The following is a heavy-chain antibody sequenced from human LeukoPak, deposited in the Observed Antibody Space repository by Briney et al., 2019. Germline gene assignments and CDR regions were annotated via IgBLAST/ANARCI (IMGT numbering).Heavy chain of an antibody. J-gene: IGHJ4*02. Sequence: EASVKVSCKASGGTFSSYTISWVRQAPGQGLEWMGRIIPILGIANYAQEFQGRVTITADKSTSTAYMGLSSLRSEDTAVYYCARDKRDSSGYYYFDYWGQGTLVTVSS. D-gene: IGHD3-22*01. CDR1: GGTFSSYT. V-gene: IGHV1-69*04. CDR3: ARDKRDSSGYYYFDY. CDR2: IIPILGIA.